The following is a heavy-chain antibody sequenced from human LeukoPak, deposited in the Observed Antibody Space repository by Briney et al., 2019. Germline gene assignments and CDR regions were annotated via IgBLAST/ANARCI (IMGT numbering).Heavy chain of an antibody. D-gene: IGHD1-26*01. CDR2: IYYSGST. Sequence: SETLSLTCTVSGGSLICGDYYWSWSSQPPGKGLEWLGYIYYSGSTYYNPSLKSRVTISVDTSKNQFSLKLSSVTAADTAVYYCASYPPTIGNAFDIWGQGTMVTVSS. J-gene: IGHJ3*02. V-gene: IGHV4-30-4*01. CDR1: GGSLICGDYY. CDR3: ASYPPTIGNAFDI.